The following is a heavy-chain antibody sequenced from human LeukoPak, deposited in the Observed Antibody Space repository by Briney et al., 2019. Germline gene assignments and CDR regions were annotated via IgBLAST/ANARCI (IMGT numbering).Heavy chain of an antibody. CDR2: IRYDGSNK. J-gene: IGHJ4*02. CDR1: GFTFSGSG. V-gene: IGHV3-30*02. D-gene: IGHD1-14*01. CDR3: AKEGRLAGNHFDY. Sequence: GGSLRLSCAASGFTFSGSGMHWVRQAPGKGLEWVAFIRYDGSNKYYADSVKGRFTISRDNSKNTLYLQMNSLRAEDTAVYYCAKEGRLAGNHFDYWGQGTLVTVSS.